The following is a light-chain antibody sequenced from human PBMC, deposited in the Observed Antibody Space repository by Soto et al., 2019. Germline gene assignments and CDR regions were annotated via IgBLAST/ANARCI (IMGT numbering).Light chain of an antibody. CDR2: DAS. CDR1: QIIINH. J-gene: IGKJ5*01. V-gene: IGKV1-5*01. Sequence: EIQMTQYPSSLSASVGDIVSITCRASQIIINHLNWYQQKPGKAPKLLIYDASSLESGVPSRFSGSGSGTEFTLTISSLQPDDFATYYCQQYNRPITFGQGTRLEIK. CDR3: QQYNRPIT.